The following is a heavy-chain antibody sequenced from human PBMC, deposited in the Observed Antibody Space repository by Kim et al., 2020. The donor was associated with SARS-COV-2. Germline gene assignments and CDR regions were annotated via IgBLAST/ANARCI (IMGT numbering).Heavy chain of an antibody. Sequence: GGSLRLSCAASGFTFSIYWMTWVRQAPGKGLEWVANIKEGGGETYYMDSVKGRFTISKDNAKNSLSLQMNSLRVEDTAVYYCAREVDYYGAGIIYWGQGTLVTVSS. V-gene: IGHV3-7*03. CDR2: IKEGGGET. D-gene: IGHD3-10*01. J-gene: IGHJ4*02. CDR1: GFTFSIYW. CDR3: AREVDYYGAGIIY.